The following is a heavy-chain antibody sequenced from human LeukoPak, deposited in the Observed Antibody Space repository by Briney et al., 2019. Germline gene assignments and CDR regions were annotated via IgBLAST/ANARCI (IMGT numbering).Heavy chain of an antibody. CDR2: IWYDGSNK. Sequence: GGSLRLSCAAPGFTFSDYYMSWIRQAPGKGLEWVAVIWYDGSNKYYADSVKGRFTISRDNSKNTLYLQMNSLRAEDTAVYYCAKDTGDYLYWSQGTLVTVSS. J-gene: IGHJ4*02. CDR1: GFTFSDYY. CDR3: AKDTGDYLY. V-gene: IGHV3-33*06. D-gene: IGHD4-17*01.